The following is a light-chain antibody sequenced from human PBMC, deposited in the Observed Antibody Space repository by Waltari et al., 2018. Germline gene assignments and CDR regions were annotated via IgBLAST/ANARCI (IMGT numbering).Light chain of an antibody. V-gene: IGKV4-1*01. CDR1: QSVLYRSNNKEY. J-gene: IGKJ1*01. CDR3: QQYCTTPT. CDR2: WAS. Sequence: DIVMTQFPDSLAVSLGERATINCKSSQSVLYRSNNKEYLAWYQQKPGQPAKLLIYWASTRESGVPDRFSGSWSGTDFTLTISSLQAEDVAVYYCQQYCTTPTFGQGTKVEIK.